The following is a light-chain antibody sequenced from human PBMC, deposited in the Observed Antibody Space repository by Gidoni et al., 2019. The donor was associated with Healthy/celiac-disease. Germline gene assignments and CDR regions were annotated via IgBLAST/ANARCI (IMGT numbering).Light chain of an antibody. Sequence: SALTQPASVSVSPGQSITISCTGTSRYVGGYNYVSWYQQHPGKAPKLMIYDGSNRPSGVSNRLSGSKSGNTASLTISGLQAEDEADYYGSSYTSSSTYFFGTGTKVTVL. CDR2: DGS. CDR1: SRYVGGYNY. CDR3: SSYTSSSTYF. V-gene: IGLV2-14*03. J-gene: IGLJ1*01.